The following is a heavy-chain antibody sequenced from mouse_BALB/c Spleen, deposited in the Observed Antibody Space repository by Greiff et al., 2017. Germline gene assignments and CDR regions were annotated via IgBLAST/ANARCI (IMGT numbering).Heavy chain of an antibody. CDR2: INSNGGST. CDR1: GFTFSSYG. D-gene: IGHD2-4*01. V-gene: IGHV5-6-3*01. Sequence: EVMLVESGGGLVQPGGSLKLSCAASGFTFSSYGMSWVRQTPDKRLELVATINSNGGSTYYPDSVKGRFTISRDNAKNTLYLQMSSLKSEDTAMYYCAREVYDYDDWYFDVWGAGTTVTVSS. CDR3: AREVYDYDDWYFDV. J-gene: IGHJ1*01.